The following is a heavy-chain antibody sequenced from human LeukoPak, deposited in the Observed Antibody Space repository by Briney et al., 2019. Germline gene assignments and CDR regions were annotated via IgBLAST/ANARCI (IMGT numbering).Heavy chain of an antibody. J-gene: IGHJ6*02. Sequence: PSETLSLTSTVSGGSISFYYWNWIRQSPGKGLEWIGYIYYSGSITNPSLKSRVTISVDKSRNQFSLKLSSVTAADTAVYYCARERGGYCSGGSCYGMDVWGQGSTVTVTS. CDR3: ARERGGYCSGGSCYGMDV. V-gene: IGHV4-59*01. CDR1: GGSISFYY. D-gene: IGHD2-15*01. CDR2: IYYSGSI.